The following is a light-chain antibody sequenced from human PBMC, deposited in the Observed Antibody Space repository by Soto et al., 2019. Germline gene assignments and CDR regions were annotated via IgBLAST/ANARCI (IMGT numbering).Light chain of an antibody. J-gene: IGLJ3*02. CDR3: LLYYGGAQLV. Sequence: QAVVTQEPSLTVSPGGTVTLTCSSSTGAVTSGYYPNWFQQKPGQAPRALIYSTSNTHSWTPARFSCSLLGGKAALTLSGVQPEDEAEYYCLLYYGGAQLVFGGGTKLTVL. CDR1: TGAVTSGYY. CDR2: STS. V-gene: IGLV7-43*01.